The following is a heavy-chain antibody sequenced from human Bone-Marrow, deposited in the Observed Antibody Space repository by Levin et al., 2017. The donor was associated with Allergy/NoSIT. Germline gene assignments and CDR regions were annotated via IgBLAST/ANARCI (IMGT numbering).Heavy chain of an antibody. CDR3: AKLLGSGDWNDGGYYLAY. D-gene: IGHD1-1*01. CDR2: ISGNGGYT. V-gene: IGHV3-23*01. CDR1: GFTFSTYA. J-gene: IGHJ4*02. Sequence: PGGSLRLSCAASGFTFSTYAMSWVRQAPGKGLEWVSTISGNGGYTYYADSVKGRFTISRDNSKITLYLQMSSLRADDTAVYYCAKLLGSGDWNDGGYYLAYWGQGTLVTVSS.